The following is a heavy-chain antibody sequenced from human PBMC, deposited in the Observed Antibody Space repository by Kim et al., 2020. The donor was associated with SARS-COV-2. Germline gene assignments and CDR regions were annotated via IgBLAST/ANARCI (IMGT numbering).Heavy chain of an antibody. J-gene: IGHJ6*02. CDR1: GYTFTSYG. V-gene: IGHV1-18*04. CDR2: ISAYNGNT. Sequence: ASVKVSCKASGYTFTSYGISWVRQAPGQGLEWMGWISAYNGNTNYAQKLRGRVTMTTDTSTSTAYMELRSLRSDDTAVYYCASLLWFGELHYYGMDVWGQGTTVTVSS. D-gene: IGHD3-10*01. CDR3: ASLLWFGELHYYGMDV.